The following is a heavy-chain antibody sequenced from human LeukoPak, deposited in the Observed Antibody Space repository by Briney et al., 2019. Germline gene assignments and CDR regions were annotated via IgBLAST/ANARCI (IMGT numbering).Heavy chain of an antibody. CDR3: AKDPYSGSYFRGINWFDP. CDR1: GFTFTASA. V-gene: IGHV3-23*01. D-gene: IGHD1-26*01. J-gene: IGHJ5*02. Sequence: GGSLRLSCAASGFTFTASATRSVRPGPGKGVEWVSHISGTGGSIYYAESVKGRFTISKDNAKNTLYLQMNSLRADNTAVYYCAKDPYSGSYFRGINWFDPWGQGTLVTVSS. CDR2: ISGTGGSI.